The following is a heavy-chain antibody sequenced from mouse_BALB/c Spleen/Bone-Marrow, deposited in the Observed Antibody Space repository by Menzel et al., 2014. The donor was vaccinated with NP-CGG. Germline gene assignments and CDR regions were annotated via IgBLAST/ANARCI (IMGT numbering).Heavy chain of an antibody. J-gene: IGHJ3*01. D-gene: IGHD3-1*01. CDR1: GSNFTSYW. Sequence: QVQQQLSGAELVKPGTSVKLSCKASGSNFTSYWINWVKLRPGQGLEWIGDIYPGSGSTNYNETFKSKATPTVDTSSSTAYMQLSSLASEDSTLYYCARFSQLGLLAYWGQGTLVTVSA. CDR2: IYPGSGST. V-gene: IGHV1-55*01. CDR3: ARFSQLGLLAY.